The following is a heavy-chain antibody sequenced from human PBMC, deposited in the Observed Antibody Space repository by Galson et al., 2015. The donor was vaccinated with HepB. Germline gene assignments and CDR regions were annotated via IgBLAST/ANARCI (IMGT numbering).Heavy chain of an antibody. J-gene: IGHJ6*02. CDR2: IRSKAYGGTT. Sequence: SLRLSCAASGFTFGDYAMSWVRQAPGKGLEWVGFIRSKAYGGTTEYAASVKGRFTISRDDSKSIAYLQMNSLKTEDTAVYYCTRDRSSGSYYYYYYYGMDVWGQGTTVTVSS. V-gene: IGHV3-49*04. CDR3: TRDRSSGSYYYYYYYGMDV. D-gene: IGHD1-26*01. CDR1: GFTFGDYA.